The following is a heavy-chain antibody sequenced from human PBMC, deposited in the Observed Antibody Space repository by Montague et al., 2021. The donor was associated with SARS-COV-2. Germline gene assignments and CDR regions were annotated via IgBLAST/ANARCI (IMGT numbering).Heavy chain of an antibody. CDR1: GGSISSYY. J-gene: IGHJ4*02. CDR3: ARDQGRWLQPGVYFDY. Sequence: SETLSLTCTVSGGSISSYYWSWIRQPPGKGLEWIGYIYYSGSTNYNPSLKSRVTISVDTSKNQFSLKLSSATAADTAVYYCARDQGRWLQPGVYFDYWGQGTLVTVSS. D-gene: IGHD5-24*01. V-gene: IGHV4-59*01. CDR2: IYYSGST.